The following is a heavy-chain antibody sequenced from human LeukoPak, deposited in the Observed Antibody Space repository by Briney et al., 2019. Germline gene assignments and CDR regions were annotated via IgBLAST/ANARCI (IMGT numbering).Heavy chain of an antibody. Sequence: QPGGSLRLSCAASGFTFSSYGMHWVRQAPGEGLEWVAVIWYDGSNKYYADSVKGRFTISRDNSKNTLYLQMNSLRAEDTAVYYCARARQYDFWSGYKPYYFDYWGQGTLVTVSS. D-gene: IGHD3-3*01. CDR3: ARARQYDFWSGYKPYYFDY. V-gene: IGHV3-33*01. CDR2: IWYDGSNK. J-gene: IGHJ4*02. CDR1: GFTFSSYG.